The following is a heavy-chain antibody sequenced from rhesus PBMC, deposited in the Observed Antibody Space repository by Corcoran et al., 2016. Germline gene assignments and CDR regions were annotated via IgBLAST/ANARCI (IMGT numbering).Heavy chain of an antibody. CDR1: GFPFEDFY. Sequence: EVQLVESGGGVVQPGGYLRLSCAAYGFPFEDFYMHWGRQAPGKGLEWVSSSSWSGCSTYYADSVKGRFTISRDNAKNSLYLQMGSLRAEDTALYYCARDEGIAAAGYFDYWGQGVLVTVSS. CDR2: SSWSGCST. J-gene: IGHJ4*01. CDR3: ARDEGIAAAGYFDY. D-gene: IGHD6-31*01. V-gene: IGHV3-201*01.